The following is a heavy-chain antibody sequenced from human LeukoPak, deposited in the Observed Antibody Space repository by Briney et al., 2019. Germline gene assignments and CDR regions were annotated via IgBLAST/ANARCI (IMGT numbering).Heavy chain of an antibody. Sequence: SDPLSLTRTLSCRPLCIYHWLCLPDPPGEAVEGFARIYTCGNPLQNPSLQSRVTMSVDTSKNQFSLKLSSVTAADTAVYYCARDSRPYYYDSSGYYVPYYFDYWGQGTLVTVSS. V-gene: IGHV4-4*07. CDR1: CRPLCIYH. D-gene: IGHD3-22*01. J-gene: IGHJ4*02. CDR3: ARDSRPYYYDSSGYYVPYYFDY. CDR2: IYTCGNP.